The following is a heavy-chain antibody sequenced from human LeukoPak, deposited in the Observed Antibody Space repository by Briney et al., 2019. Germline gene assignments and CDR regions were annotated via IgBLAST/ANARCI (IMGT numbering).Heavy chain of an antibody. CDR3: ARGSIDGYSYDRFVTTLFDY. CDR2: IYYSGST. Sequence: SETLSLTCTVSGGSISSYHWSWIRQPPGKGLEWIGYIYYSGSTNYNPSLKSRVTISVDTSKNQFSLKLTSVTAADTAVYYCARGSIDGYSYDRFVTTLFDYWGQGTLVTVSS. J-gene: IGHJ4*02. CDR1: GGSISSYH. V-gene: IGHV4-59*01. D-gene: IGHD5-18*01.